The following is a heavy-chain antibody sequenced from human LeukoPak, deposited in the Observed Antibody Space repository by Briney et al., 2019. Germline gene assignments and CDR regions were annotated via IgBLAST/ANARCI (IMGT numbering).Heavy chain of an antibody. J-gene: IGHJ4*02. D-gene: IGHD3-3*01. CDR1: GGSISSGSYY. Sequence: PSETLSLTCTVSGGSISSGSYYWSWIRQPAGKGLEWIGRIYSSGSTNYNPSLKSRVTISVDTSKNQFSLKLSSVTAADTAVYYCARVADFHRTDHWGQGTLVSVSS. CDR2: IYSSGST. V-gene: IGHV4-61*02. CDR3: ARVADFHRTDH.